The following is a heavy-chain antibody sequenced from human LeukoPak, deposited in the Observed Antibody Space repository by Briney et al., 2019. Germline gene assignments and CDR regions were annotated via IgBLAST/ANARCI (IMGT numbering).Heavy chain of an antibody. Sequence: ASVKVSCKASGYTFTGYYMHWVRQAPGQGLEWMGWINPNSGGTNYAQKFQGRVTMTRDTSISTAYMELSRLRSDDTAVCYCASIAAAGTGDFDYWGQGTLVTVSS. J-gene: IGHJ4*02. D-gene: IGHD6-13*01. CDR2: INPNSGGT. V-gene: IGHV1-2*02. CDR3: ASIAAAGTGDFDY. CDR1: GYTFTGYY.